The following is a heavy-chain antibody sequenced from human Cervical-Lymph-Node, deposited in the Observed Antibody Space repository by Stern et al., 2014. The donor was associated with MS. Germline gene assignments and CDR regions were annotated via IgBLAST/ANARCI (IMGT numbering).Heavy chain of an antibody. CDR2: IIPALNGA. V-gene: IGHV1-69*09. J-gene: IGHJ4*02. Sequence: QVQLVQSGAELKKPGSSVKVSCKASGGSLSTYTITWVRQAPGQGLEWMGRIIPALNGANYAQKFQGRLTITADKSTSTEYMEMSSLRSDDTAVYYCAGPAPLDWGQGTLVTVSS. D-gene: IGHD2-2*01. CDR3: AGPAPLD. CDR1: GGSLSTYT.